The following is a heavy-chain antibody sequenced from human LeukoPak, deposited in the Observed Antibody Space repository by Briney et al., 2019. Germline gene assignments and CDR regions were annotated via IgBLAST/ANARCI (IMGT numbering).Heavy chain of an antibody. CDR1: GGSISSYY. Sequence: SETLSLTCTVSGGSISSYYWSWIRQPPGKGLEWIGYIYYSGSTNYNPSLKSRVTISVDTSKNQFSLKLSSVTAADTAVYYCARSDRRYYYYMDVWGKGTTVTVSS. D-gene: IGHD1-14*01. J-gene: IGHJ6*03. CDR2: IYYSGST. V-gene: IGHV4-59*01. CDR3: ARSDRRYYYYMDV.